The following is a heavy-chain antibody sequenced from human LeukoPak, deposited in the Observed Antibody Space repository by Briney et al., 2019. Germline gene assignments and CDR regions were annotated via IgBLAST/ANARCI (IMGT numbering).Heavy chain of an antibody. CDR1: GFTFSSFW. J-gene: IGHJ6*03. Sequence: GRSLRLSCAASGFTFSSFWMSWVRQAPGKGLEWVANIKPDGSEKYYVDSVKGRFIISRDNAKNSMYLQMNSLRVEDTAVYYCARERPTPITIFGVVARDYYYHYYMDVWGKGTTVTVSS. CDR2: IKPDGSEK. D-gene: IGHD3-3*01. V-gene: IGHV3-7*01. CDR3: ARERPTPITIFGVVARDYYYHYYMDV.